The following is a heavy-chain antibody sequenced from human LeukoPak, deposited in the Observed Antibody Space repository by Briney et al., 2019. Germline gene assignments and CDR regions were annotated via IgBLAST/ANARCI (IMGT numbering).Heavy chain of an antibody. J-gene: IGHJ3*02. CDR2: MNPNSGNA. Sequence: ASVKVSCKASGYTFTSYDINWVRQATGQGLEWMGWMNPNSGNAGYAQKFQGRVTITRNTSISTAYMELSSLRSEDTAVYYCARTSTLTGIIIWGQGTMVTVSS. CDR1: GYTFTSYD. V-gene: IGHV1-8*03. D-gene: IGHD1-20*01. CDR3: ARTSTLTGIII.